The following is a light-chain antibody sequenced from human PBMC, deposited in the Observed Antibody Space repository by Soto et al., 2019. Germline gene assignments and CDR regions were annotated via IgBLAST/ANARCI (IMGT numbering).Light chain of an antibody. CDR3: QSYDTSLSGFDV. J-gene: IGLJ1*01. V-gene: IGLV1-40*01. Sequence: QSVLTQPPSVSGAPGQRVSISCTGSSSNIGAGYNVHWYQQLPGTAPKLLIYDNNNRPSGVPDRCSGSKSGTSASLAITGLQAEDEADYYCQSYDTSLSGFDVFGTGTKLTVL. CDR1: SSNIGAGYN. CDR2: DNN.